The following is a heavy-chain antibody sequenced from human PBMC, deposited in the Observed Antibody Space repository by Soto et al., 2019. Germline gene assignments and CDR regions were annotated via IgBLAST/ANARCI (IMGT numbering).Heavy chain of an antibody. CDR1: GGSFSGYY. D-gene: IGHD6-13*01. CDR3: ARYSSSGSRKWFDP. J-gene: IGHJ5*02. Sequence: SETLSLTCAVYGGSFSGYYWSWIRQPPGKGLEWIGEINHSGSTNYNPSLKSRVTISVDTSKNQFSLKLSSVIAADTAVYYCARYSSSGSRKWFDPWGQGTLVTVSS. CDR2: INHSGST. V-gene: IGHV4-34*01.